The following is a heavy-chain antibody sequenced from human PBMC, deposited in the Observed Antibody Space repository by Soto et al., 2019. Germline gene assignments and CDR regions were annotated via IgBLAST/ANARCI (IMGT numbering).Heavy chain of an antibody. CDR1: GYTFRSYG. D-gene: IGHD4-4*01. Sequence: QVQLVQSGTEVKKPGASVKVSCKASGYTFRSYGISWVRQAPGQGLEWMGWISGYNGNTHYSQKFQGKGTITTDTSTSTAYMELRNLRSDDTAVYYCAKADSNYAGRFSYYYLDVWGTGTMVTVSS. CDR2: ISGYNGNT. CDR3: AKADSNYAGRFSYYYLDV. J-gene: IGHJ6*03. V-gene: IGHV1-18*01.